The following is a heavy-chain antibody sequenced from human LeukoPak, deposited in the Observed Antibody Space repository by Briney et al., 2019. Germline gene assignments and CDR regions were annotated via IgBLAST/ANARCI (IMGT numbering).Heavy chain of an antibody. CDR3: ARGRFGSGWSFDY. Sequence: GGSLRLSCAASGIIFSTGWMSWVRQAPGKGLEWVASINEDGGEKHCGDSVKGRFTISRDNAKNSLYLEMNSLRVEDTTVYYCARGRFGSGWSFDYWGQGTLVTVSS. V-gene: IGHV3-7*04. CDR2: INEDGGEK. CDR1: GIIFSTGW. D-gene: IGHD6-19*01. J-gene: IGHJ4*02.